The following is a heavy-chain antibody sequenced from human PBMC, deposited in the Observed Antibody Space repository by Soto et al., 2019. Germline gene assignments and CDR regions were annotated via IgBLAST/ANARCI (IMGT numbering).Heavy chain of an antibody. V-gene: IGHV3-30*04. CDR2: ISYDGNSE. D-gene: IGHD1-26*01. J-gene: IGHJ3*01. CDR1: GFTFGAYT. Sequence: QMQLVESGGGVVQPGRSLRLSCAASGFTFGAYTMHWVRQAPGKGLEWVAVISYDGNSERYTDPVKGRFTVSRDNSKXXXXXXXXXXXXXXXXXXYCARDGYSGRSDGFDVWGQGTMVTVSS. CDR3: ARDGYSGRSDGFDV.